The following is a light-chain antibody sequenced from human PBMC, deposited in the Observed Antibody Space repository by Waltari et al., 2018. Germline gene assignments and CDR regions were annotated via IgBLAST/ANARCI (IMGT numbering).Light chain of an antibody. V-gene: IGKV3-20*01. CDR1: QSVGSSF. CDR2: GAS. Sequence: EIVLTQSPGTLSLSPGERATPSCRASQSVGSSFLAWYQHQPGQAPRLLIYGASSGATGIPDRFSGSGSGTDFTLTISRLVPEDFAVYYCQQYGGSPRVTFGGGTKVEI. CDR3: QQYGGSPRVT. J-gene: IGKJ4*01.